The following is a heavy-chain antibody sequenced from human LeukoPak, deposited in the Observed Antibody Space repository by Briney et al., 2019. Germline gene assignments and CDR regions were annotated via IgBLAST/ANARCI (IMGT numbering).Heavy chain of an antibody. CDR1: GFAFSRPA. CDR3: ATYRQVLLPFES. CDR2: IRSKPNNYAT. Sequence: GGSLRLSCAASGFAFSRPAMHWLRQAPGKGLEWVGRIRSKPNNYATTYSASVEGRFTISRDDSKNMTFLQMNSLRAEDTAIYYCATYRQVLLPFESWGQGTLVTVSS. V-gene: IGHV3-73*01. J-gene: IGHJ4*02. D-gene: IGHD2-8*02.